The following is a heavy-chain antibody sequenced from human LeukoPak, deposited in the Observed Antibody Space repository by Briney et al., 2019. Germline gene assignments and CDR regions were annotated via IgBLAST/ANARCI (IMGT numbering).Heavy chain of an antibody. J-gene: IGHJ3*02. V-gene: IGHV3-9*03. CDR1: GFTFDDYA. D-gene: IGHD2-8*02. Sequence: GGSLRLSCAASGFTFDDYAMHWVRQAPGKGLEWVSGISWNSGSIGYADSVKGRFTISRDNAKNSLYLQMNSLRAEDMDLYYCAKDEFVASDFTGAFDIWGQGTMVTVSS. CDR2: ISWNSGSI. CDR3: AKDEFVASDFTGAFDI.